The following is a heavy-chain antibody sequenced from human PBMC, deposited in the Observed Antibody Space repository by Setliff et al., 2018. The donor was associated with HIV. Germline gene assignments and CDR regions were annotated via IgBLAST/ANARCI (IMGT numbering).Heavy chain of an antibody. J-gene: IGHJ5*02. CDR2: IHYRGST. CDR3: ARHRGVRDNSGWYGIAWFDP. Sequence: KPSETLSLTCTVSGGSISSHYWSWIRQPPGEGLEWIGYIHYRGSTNYSPSLKSRVTFSVDTSKNQFSLNLNSVTAADTAVYYCARHRGVRDNSGWYGIAWFDPWGQGTLVTVSS. D-gene: IGHD6-19*01. CDR1: GGSISSHY. V-gene: IGHV4-59*08.